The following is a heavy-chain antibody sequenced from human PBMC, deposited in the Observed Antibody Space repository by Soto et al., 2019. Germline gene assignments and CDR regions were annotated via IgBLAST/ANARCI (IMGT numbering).Heavy chain of an antibody. CDR1: GGSINSSSYF. Sequence: SETLSLTCSVSGGSINSSSYFWGWVRQPPGKGLEWIGSIYYSGSTYYNPSLRSRVTRSVDTAKNQFSLKLSSVTAADTAVFYCARHYSSGSRNWFDPWGQGTLVTVSS. CDR2: IYYSGST. D-gene: IGHD6-19*01. V-gene: IGHV4-39*01. CDR3: ARHYSSGSRNWFDP. J-gene: IGHJ5*02.